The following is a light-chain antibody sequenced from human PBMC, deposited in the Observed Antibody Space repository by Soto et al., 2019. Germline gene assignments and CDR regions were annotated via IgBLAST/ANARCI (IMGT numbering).Light chain of an antibody. CDR2: GAS. CDR1: QSVSSN. V-gene: IGKV3-15*01. CDR3: PQSNNSPPWT. Sequence: EIVMTQSPATLSVSPGERATLSCRASQSVSSNLAWYQQKPGQAPRLLIYGASTRATGIPVRFSGSGSGTEFTLIISSLRSQAFGSYYCPQSNNSPPWTFGQGTNVEIK. J-gene: IGKJ1*01.